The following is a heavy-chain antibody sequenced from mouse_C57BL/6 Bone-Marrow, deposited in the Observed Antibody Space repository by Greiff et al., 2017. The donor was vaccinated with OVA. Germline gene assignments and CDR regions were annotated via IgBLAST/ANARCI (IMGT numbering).Heavy chain of an antibody. Sequence: VKLQESGAELVRPGASVTLSCKASGYTFTDYEMHWVKQTPVHGLEWIGAIDPETGGTAYNQKFKGKAILTADKSSSTAYMELRSLTSEDSVVYYCTRSDYGSSYAMDYWGQGTSVTVSS. CDR1: GYTFTDYE. CDR3: TRSDYGSSYAMDY. V-gene: IGHV1-15*01. J-gene: IGHJ4*01. CDR2: IDPETGGT. D-gene: IGHD1-1*01.